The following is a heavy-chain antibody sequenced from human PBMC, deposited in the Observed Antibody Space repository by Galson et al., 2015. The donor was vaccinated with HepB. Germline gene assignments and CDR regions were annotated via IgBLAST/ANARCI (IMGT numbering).Heavy chain of an antibody. CDR1: GFIFSNFA. Sequence: SLRLSCAASGFIFSNFAIHWVRQAPGKGLEWVSVIYSGGSTYYADSVKGRFTISRDNSKNTLYLQMNSLRAEDTAVYYCARGLTIFCFDYWGQGTLVTVSS. CDR3: ARGLTIFCFDY. J-gene: IGHJ4*02. D-gene: IGHD3-9*01. V-gene: IGHV3-66*01. CDR2: IYSGGST.